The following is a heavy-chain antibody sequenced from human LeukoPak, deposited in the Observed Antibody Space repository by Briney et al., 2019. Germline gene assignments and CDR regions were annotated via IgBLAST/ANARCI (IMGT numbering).Heavy chain of an antibody. CDR1: GYSLTSYW. D-gene: IGHD3-16*01. V-gene: IGHV5-51*01. Sequence: GEPLKISCQGSGYSLTSYWIGWVRQMPGKSLEWMGIIYPGDSDTRDSPSFEGQVTISADKSNSTAYLQWSSLKASDTAMYYCARRSSSGGYYFDYWGQGTLVTVSS. J-gene: IGHJ4*02. CDR2: IYPGDSDT. CDR3: ARRSSSGGYYFDY.